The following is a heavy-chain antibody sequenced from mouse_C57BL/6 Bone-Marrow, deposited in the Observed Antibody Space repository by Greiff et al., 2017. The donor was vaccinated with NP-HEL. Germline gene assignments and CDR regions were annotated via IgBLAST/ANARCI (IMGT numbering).Heavy chain of an antibody. Sequence: EVMLVESGGDLVKPGGSLKLSCAASGFTFSSYGMSWVRQTPDKRLEWVATISSGGSYTYYPDSVKGRFTISRDNAKNTLYLQMSSLKSEDTAVYYCAIYYYGSSYYGGQGTTLTVSS. CDR3: AIYYYGSSYY. J-gene: IGHJ2*01. D-gene: IGHD1-1*01. V-gene: IGHV5-6*01. CDR1: GFTFSSYG. CDR2: ISSGGSYT.